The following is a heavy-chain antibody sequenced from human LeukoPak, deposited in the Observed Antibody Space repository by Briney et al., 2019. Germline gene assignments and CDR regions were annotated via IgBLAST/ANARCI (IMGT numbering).Heavy chain of an antibody. J-gene: IGHJ4*02. CDR2: IDNYGRTT. Sequence: PGGPLRLSCAASGYSFSSYWMLWARQVPGKGLVWVSRIDNYGRTTDYADSVKGRFTISRDNVQNTLYLQMNSLNAEDAAVYYCARDVGGAGSFWGQGTLVTVSS. CDR1: GYSFSSYW. V-gene: IGHV3-74*01. CDR3: ARDVGGAGSF. D-gene: IGHD3-10*01.